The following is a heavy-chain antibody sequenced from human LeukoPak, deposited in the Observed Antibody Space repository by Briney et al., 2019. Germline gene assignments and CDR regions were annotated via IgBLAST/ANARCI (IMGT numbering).Heavy chain of an antibody. J-gene: IGHJ6*02. D-gene: IGHD5-18*01. Sequence: GRSLRLPCAASGFTFSIYALHWVRQAPGKGLDWVAVISYDGSNKFYADSVKGRFTISRDNSKNTQYLQMNSLRTEDTAVYYCARDIYSYGYGDDYAMDVWGQGTTVTVSS. CDR1: GFTFSIYA. CDR3: ARDIYSYGYGDDYAMDV. V-gene: IGHV3-30-3*01. CDR2: ISYDGSNK.